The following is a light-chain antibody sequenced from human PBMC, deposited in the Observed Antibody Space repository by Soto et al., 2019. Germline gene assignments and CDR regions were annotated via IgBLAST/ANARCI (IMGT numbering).Light chain of an antibody. V-gene: IGKV1-39*01. J-gene: IGKJ3*01. CDR1: QSISNY. Sequence: DIQMTQSPSSLSASVGDRVTITCRASQSISNYLNWYQQTPGKAPKLLISVASSFQSGVPSRFSGSGSGTDFTLTISSLQPEDFATYYCQQSYSTPFTFGPGTKVDI. CDR3: QQSYSTPFT. CDR2: VAS.